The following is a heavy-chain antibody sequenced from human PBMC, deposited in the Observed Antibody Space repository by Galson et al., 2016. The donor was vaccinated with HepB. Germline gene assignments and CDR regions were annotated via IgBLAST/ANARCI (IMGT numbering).Heavy chain of an antibody. CDR1: GFTLSSYG. CDR2: IWYDGVNT. V-gene: IGHV3-33*01. Sequence: SLRLSCAASGFTLSSYGIHWVRQAPGKGLEWVAVIWYDGVNTYYADSVKGRFTISRDNSKNTLCLQMNSLRAEDTAVYYCARQAFTNWNPFDYWGQGTLVTVSS. J-gene: IGHJ4*02. D-gene: IGHD1-1*01. CDR3: ARQAFTNWNPFDY.